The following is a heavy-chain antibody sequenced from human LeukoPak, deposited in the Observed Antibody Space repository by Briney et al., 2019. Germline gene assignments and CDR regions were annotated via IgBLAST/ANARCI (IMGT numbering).Heavy chain of an antibody. CDR1: GGTFSSSA. J-gene: IGHJ6*02. CDR3: AKDQGLTAPPPYGLDV. CDR2: IIPVLNIT. Sequence: SVKVSCKTSGGTFSSSAITWVRQAPGQGLEWMGRIIPVLNITTYAQKFQGRVTITADTSASTVYMELSSLRSEETAVYYCAKDQGLTAPPPYGLDVWGQGTTVIVTS. V-gene: IGHV1-69*04. D-gene: IGHD5-18*01.